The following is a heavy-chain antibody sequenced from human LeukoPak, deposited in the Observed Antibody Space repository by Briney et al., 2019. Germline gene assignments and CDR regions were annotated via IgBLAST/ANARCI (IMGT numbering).Heavy chain of an antibody. Sequence: GGSLRLSCAASGFTFSSYAMSWVRQAPGKGLEWVSAISGSGGSTYYADSVKGRFTISRDNSKNTLYLQMNSLRAEDTAVYYCAKGPPRRPRVTTWNYFVYWGQGTLVTVSS. CDR2: ISGSGGST. CDR1: GFTFSSYA. V-gene: IGHV3-23*01. J-gene: IGHJ4*02. CDR3: AKGPPRRPRVTTWNYFVY. D-gene: IGHD4-17*01.